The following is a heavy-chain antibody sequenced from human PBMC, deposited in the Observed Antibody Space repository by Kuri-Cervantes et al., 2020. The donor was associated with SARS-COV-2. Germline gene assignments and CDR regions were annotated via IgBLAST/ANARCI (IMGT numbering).Heavy chain of an antibody. Sequence: GSLRLSCSASGFTSSSYAMHWVRQAPGKGLEYVSAISSNGGSTYYADSVKGRFTISRDNSKNTLYLQMNSLRAEDTAVYYCAKDLGGAGTAAYDAFDIWGQGTMVTVSS. CDR3: AKDLGGAGTAAYDAFDI. V-gene: IGHV3-64*04. CDR2: ISSNGGST. J-gene: IGHJ3*02. CDR1: GFTSSSYA. D-gene: IGHD1-1*01.